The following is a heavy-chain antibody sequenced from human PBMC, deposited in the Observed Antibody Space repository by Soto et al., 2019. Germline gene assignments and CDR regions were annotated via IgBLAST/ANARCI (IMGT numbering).Heavy chain of an antibody. CDR2: ISDDGSIT. CDR1: GFTFSDYY. CDR3: GRTYRNGLLGLDP. Sequence: PGGSLRLSCAASGFTFSDYYMSWIRQAPGKGLEWVSRISDDGSITTYADSVKGRFSISRDNAKNTLYLQMNSLRAEDTAMYYCGRTYRNGLLGLDPWGQGTLVTVSS. D-gene: IGHD7-27*01. J-gene: IGHJ5*02. V-gene: IGHV3-74*01.